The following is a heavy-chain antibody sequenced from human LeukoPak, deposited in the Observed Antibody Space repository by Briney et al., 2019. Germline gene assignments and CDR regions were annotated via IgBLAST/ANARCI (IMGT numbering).Heavy chain of an antibody. Sequence: SETLSLTCTVSGGSTSSYYWSWIRQPAGKGLEWIGRIYTSGSTNYNPSLKSRVTMSVDTSKNQFSLKLSSVTAADTAVYYCARWDMVRGVTGSWFDPCGQGTLVTVSS. J-gene: IGHJ5*02. CDR3: ARWDMVRGVTGSWFDP. CDR2: IYTSGST. V-gene: IGHV4-4*07. D-gene: IGHD3-10*01. CDR1: GGSTSSYY.